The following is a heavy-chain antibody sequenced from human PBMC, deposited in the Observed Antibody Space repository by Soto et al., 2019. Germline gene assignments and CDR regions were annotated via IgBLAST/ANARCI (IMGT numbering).Heavy chain of an antibody. V-gene: IGHV1-69*12. CDR3: ARGMVRFLDSLGVDV. J-gene: IGHJ6*02. D-gene: IGHD3-3*01. CDR1: GGTFSNYA. CDR2: IIPIFGTA. Sequence: QVQLVQSGAAVKKPGSSVKVSCKASGGTFSNYAMSWVRQAPGQGLEWMGGIIPIFGTANYAQKFQGRVTITADESTSTAYMELSSLRSEDTAVYYCARGMVRFLDSLGVDVWGQGTTVTVSS.